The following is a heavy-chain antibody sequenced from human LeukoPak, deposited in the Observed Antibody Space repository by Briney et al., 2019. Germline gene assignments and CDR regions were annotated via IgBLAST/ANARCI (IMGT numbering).Heavy chain of an antibody. D-gene: IGHD6-13*01. CDR1: GGTFSSYA. V-gene: IGHV1-69*13. Sequence: SVKVSCKASGGTFSSYAISWVRQAPGQGLEWMGGIIPIFGTANYAQKFQGRVTITADESTSTAYMELNSLRSEDTAVYYCAREVAAAGYNWFDPWGQGTLVTVSS. CDR3: AREVAAAGYNWFDP. J-gene: IGHJ5*02. CDR2: IIPIFGTA.